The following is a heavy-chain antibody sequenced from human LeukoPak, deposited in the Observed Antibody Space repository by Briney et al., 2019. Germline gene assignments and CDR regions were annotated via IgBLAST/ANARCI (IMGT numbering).Heavy chain of an antibody. CDR3: ARDHGWTYYYDSSGPDY. J-gene: IGHJ4*02. V-gene: IGHV1-46*01. CDR1: GYTFTSYY. Sequence: ASVKVSCKASGYTFTSYYMHWVRQAPGQGLEWMGIINPSGGSTSYAQKFQGRVTMTRDTSTSTVYMELSSLRSEDTAVYYCARDHGWTYYYDSSGPDYWGQGTLVTVSS. D-gene: IGHD3-22*01. CDR2: INPSGGST.